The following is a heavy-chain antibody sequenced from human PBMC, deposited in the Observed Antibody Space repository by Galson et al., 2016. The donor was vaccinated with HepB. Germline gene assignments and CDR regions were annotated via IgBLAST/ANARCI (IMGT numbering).Heavy chain of an antibody. D-gene: IGHD3-22*01. J-gene: IGHJ4*02. CDR2: IIPIFGAA. Sequence: SVKVSCRASGGTFSNYAFSWVRQAPGQGLEWMGGIIPIFGAANYAQKFQGRVTITADKSTSTAYMELSSLRSEDTAVYYCARDNLSYYYDGSGYFDYWGQGTLVTVSS. CDR3: ARDNLSYYYDGSGYFDY. V-gene: IGHV1-69*06. CDR1: GGTFSNYA.